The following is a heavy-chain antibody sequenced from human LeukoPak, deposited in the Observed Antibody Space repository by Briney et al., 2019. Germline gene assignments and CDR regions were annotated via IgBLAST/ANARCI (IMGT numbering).Heavy chain of an antibody. Sequence: PGGSLRLSYAASGFTFSSYWMSWVRQAPGKGLEWVANIKQDGSEKYYVDSVKGRFTISRDNAKNSLYLQMSSLRAEDTAVYYCARERYCSSTSCYTEFDYWGQGTLVTVSS. CDR1: GFTFSSYW. D-gene: IGHD2-2*02. CDR3: ARERYCSSTSCYTEFDY. CDR2: IKQDGSEK. J-gene: IGHJ4*02. V-gene: IGHV3-7*01.